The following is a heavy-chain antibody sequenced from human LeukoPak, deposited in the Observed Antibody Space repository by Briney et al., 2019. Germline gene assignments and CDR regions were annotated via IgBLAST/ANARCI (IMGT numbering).Heavy chain of an antibody. CDR2: IIPIFGTA. J-gene: IGHJ3*02. CDR1: GGPFSSYA. CDR3: ARDGVGSSSSDAFDI. V-gene: IGHV1-69*06. D-gene: IGHD6-13*01. Sequence: ASVKVSCKASGGPFSSYAISWVRQAPGQGLEGMGGIIPIFGTANYAQKFQGRVTITADKSTSTAYMELSSLRSEDTAVYYCARDGVGSSSSDAFDISGQRTTVTASS.